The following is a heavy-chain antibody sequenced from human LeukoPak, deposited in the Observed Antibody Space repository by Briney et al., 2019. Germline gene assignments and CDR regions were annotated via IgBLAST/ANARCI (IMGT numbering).Heavy chain of an antibody. CDR3: ARALPLKVVVPAANWFDP. Sequence: ASVKVSCKASGYTFTSYGISWVRQAPGQGLEWMGWISAYNGNTNYAQKLQGRVTMTTDTSTSTAYMELRNLRSDDTAVYYCARALPLKVVVPAANWFDPWGQGTLVTVSS. CDR2: ISAYNGNT. D-gene: IGHD2-2*01. V-gene: IGHV1-18*01. CDR1: GYTFTSYG. J-gene: IGHJ5*02.